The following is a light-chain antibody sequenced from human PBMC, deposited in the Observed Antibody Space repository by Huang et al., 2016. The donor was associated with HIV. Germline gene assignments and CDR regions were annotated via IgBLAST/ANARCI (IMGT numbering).Light chain of an antibody. Sequence: AIQLTQSPSSLSASVGDRVTITCRASQDITNGLGWYQQKPGKAPKLLISAASTLRSGVTSRFSGSGSGTDFTLTISSLQPEDFATYFCLQDFNYPRTFGQGTRVEIK. CDR3: LQDFNYPRT. J-gene: IGKJ1*01. CDR1: QDITNG. V-gene: IGKV1-6*02. CDR2: AAS.